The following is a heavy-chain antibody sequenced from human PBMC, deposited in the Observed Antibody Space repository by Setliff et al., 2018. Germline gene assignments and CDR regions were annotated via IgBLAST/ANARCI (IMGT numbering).Heavy chain of an antibody. V-gene: IGHV4-4*08. D-gene: IGHD3-22*01. CDR3: ATLLAGNSGFYDTDF. J-gene: IGHJ4*02. CDR1: GDSISGYY. CDR2: IYNSGTT. Sequence: SETLSLTCTVSGDSISGYYWSWIRQPPGKGLGWIGYIYNSGTTSYNPSLRSRVSMSVDTSNNQISLTLASMTAADTAVYFCATLLAGNSGFYDTDFWGQGAQVTVSS.